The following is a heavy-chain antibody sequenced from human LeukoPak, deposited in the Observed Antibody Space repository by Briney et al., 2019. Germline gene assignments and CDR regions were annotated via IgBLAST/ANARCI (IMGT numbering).Heavy chain of an antibody. V-gene: IGHV4-39*07. J-gene: IGHJ6*03. CDR3: AREIYSSGWYGYYYYYMDV. Sequence: SETLSLTCTVSGGSISSSSYYWGWIRQPPGKGLEWIGSIYYSGSTYYNPSLKSRVTISVDTSKNQFSLKLSSVTAADTAVYYCAREIYSSGWYGYYYYYMDVWGKGTTVTVSS. CDR2: IYYSGST. D-gene: IGHD6-19*01. CDR1: GGSISSSSYY.